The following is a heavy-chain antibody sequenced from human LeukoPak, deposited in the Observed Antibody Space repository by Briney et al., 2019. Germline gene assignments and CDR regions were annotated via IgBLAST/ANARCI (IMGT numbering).Heavy chain of an antibody. V-gene: IGHV4-59*12. CDR1: GGSISSYY. Sequence: SETLSLTCTVSGGSISSYYWSWIRQPPGKGLEWIGYIYYSGSTNYNPSLKSRVTILVDTSKNQFSLKLSSVTAADTAVYYCARDYYGGNTGYFDYWGQGTLVTVSS. J-gene: IGHJ4*02. CDR2: IYYSGST. CDR3: ARDYYGGNTGYFDY. D-gene: IGHD4-23*01.